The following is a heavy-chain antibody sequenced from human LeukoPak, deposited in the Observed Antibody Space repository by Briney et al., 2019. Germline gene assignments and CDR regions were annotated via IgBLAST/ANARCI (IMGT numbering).Heavy chain of an antibody. V-gene: IGHV4-4*07. D-gene: IGHD5-12*01. CDR2: IYSSGTT. CDR1: GGSISTYY. Sequence: KASETLSLTCTVSGGSISTYYWSWVRQPAGKGLEWIGRIYSSGTTNYSPSLKSRVTMSVDTSKNQFSLKLSSVTAADTAVYYCTRGGQGYSGTMDSWGQGTLVTVSS. CDR3: TRGGQGYSGTMDS. J-gene: IGHJ4*02.